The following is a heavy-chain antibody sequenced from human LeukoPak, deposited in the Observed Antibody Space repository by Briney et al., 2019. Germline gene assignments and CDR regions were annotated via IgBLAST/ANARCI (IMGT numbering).Heavy chain of an antibody. D-gene: IGHD6-19*01. CDR2: ISATGAST. Sequence: GGSLRLSCAASGFTFSSYAMSWVRQAPGKGLEWVSPISATGASTYYADSVKGRFTISRDNAKNSLYLQMNSLRAEDTAVYYCARDWAHSGWYNSKPYYMDVWGKGTTVTISS. J-gene: IGHJ6*03. CDR1: GFTFSSYA. V-gene: IGHV3-23*01. CDR3: ARDWAHSGWYNSKPYYMDV.